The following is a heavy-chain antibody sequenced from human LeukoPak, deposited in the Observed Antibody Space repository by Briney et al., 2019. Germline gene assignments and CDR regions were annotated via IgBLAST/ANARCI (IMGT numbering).Heavy chain of an antibody. V-gene: IGHV3-23*01. Sequence: GGSLRLSCAASGFTFSSYAMSWVRQAPGKGLEWVSSLSGSARSTYYADSVKGRFTISRDNSKNTLYLQMNSLRAEDTAVYYCAKDRGGTMVRGATDYWGQGTLVTVSS. D-gene: IGHD3-10*01. CDR2: LSGSARST. CDR3: AKDRGGTMVRGATDY. CDR1: GFTFSSYA. J-gene: IGHJ4*02.